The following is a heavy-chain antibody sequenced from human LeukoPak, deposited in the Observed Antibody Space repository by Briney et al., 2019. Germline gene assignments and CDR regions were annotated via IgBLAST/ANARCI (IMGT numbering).Heavy chain of an antibody. CDR1: GYTFTTYG. Sequence: ASVKVSCKASGYTFTTYGISWVRQAPGQGLEWMGWISAYNGNTNYAQKLQGRVTMTTDTSTSTAYMELRSLKSDDTAVYYCAKERSGQNYYYGLDVWGQGTTVTVSS. J-gene: IGHJ6*02. CDR3: AKERSGQNYYYGLDV. D-gene: IGHD3-3*01. V-gene: IGHV1-18*01. CDR2: ISAYNGNT.